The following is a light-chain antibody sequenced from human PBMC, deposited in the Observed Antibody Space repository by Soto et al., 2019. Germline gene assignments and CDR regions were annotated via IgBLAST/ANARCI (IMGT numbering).Light chain of an antibody. V-gene: IGLV1-44*01. J-gene: IGLJ1*01. CDR1: SSSIGSNT. CDR3: AAWDDSLNVYA. CDR2: SNN. Sequence: QSVLTQPPSASGTPGQRVTISCSGSSSSIGSNTVNWYQQLPGTAPKLLIYSNNQRPSGVPDRFSGSKSGTSASLAISGLQSEDEADYYCAAWDDSLNVYAFGTGTKVTVL.